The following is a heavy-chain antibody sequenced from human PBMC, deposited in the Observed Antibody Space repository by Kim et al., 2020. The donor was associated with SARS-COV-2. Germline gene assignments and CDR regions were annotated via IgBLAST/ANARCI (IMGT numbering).Heavy chain of an antibody. CDR1: GYTLTELS. V-gene: IGHV1-24*01. Sequence: ASVKVSCKVSGYTLTELSMHWVRQAPGKGLEWMGGFDPEDGETIYAQKFQGRVTMTEDTSTDTAYMELSSLRSEDTAVYYCATIAPSPRSTVATIPFGAYYFDYWGQGTLVTVSS. CDR2: FDPEDGET. J-gene: IGHJ4*02. CDR3: ATIAPSPRSTVATIPFGAYYFDY. D-gene: IGHD5-12*01.